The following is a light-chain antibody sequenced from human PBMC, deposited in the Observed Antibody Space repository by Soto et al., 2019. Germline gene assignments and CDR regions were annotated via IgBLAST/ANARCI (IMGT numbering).Light chain of an antibody. Sequence: QSALTQPASVSGSPGQSITISCSGTSSDVGGYNFVSWYQKHPGKAPKLIIYEVSNRPSGVSNHFSGSKSGNTASLTISGLQAEDEADYYCSSYTSRSTLYVFGSGTKVTVL. J-gene: IGLJ1*01. CDR1: SSDVGGYNF. CDR2: EVS. CDR3: SSYTSRSTLYV. V-gene: IGLV2-14*01.